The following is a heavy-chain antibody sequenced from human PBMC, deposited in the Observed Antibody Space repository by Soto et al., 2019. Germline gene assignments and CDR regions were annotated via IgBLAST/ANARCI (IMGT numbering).Heavy chain of an antibody. CDR1: GFIFGSYA. CDR3: ARVSIVVVEAAHFDY. CDR2: ISYDGSNK. D-gene: IGHD2-15*01. Sequence: QVQLVESGGGVVQPGRSLRLSCAASGFIFGSYAMHWVRQAPGKGLEWVALISYDGSNKYYADSVKGRFTISRDNSKNTLYLQMNSLRAEDTAVYYCARVSIVVVEAAHFDYWGQGTLVTVSS. J-gene: IGHJ4*02. V-gene: IGHV3-30-3*01.